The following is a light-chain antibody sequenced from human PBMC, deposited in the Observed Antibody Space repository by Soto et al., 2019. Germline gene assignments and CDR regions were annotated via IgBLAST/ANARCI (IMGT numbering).Light chain of an antibody. CDR2: GAS. CDR3: QESRSALWGT. Sequence: DIQMTQSPSSLSASFGARVTITCRTSQNIYNSLNWYQQKAGRAPGVLIYGASNLQGGVPLRFSGNGAGTDFTLTISGLQPEDSANYYCQESRSALWGTCGQGTKVDI. J-gene: IGKJ1*01. CDR1: QNIYNS. V-gene: IGKV1-39*01.